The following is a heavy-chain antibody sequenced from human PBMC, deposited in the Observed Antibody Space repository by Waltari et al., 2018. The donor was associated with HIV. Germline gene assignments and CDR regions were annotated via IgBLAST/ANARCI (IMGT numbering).Heavy chain of an antibody. CDR1: GYSFTSYW. V-gene: IGHV5-51*01. J-gene: IGHJ3*02. Sequence: EVQLVQSGAEVKKPGESLKISCKGSGYSFTSYWIGLVRQMPGKGLEWMGIIYPCDSDTRYSPSFQGQVTISADKSISTAYLQWSSLKASDTAMYYCAIRLGYSYGQNAFDIWGQGTMVTVSS. CDR3: AIRLGYSYGQNAFDI. CDR2: IYPCDSDT. D-gene: IGHD5-18*01.